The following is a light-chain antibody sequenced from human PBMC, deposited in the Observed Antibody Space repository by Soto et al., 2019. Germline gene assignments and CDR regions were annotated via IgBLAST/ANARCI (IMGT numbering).Light chain of an antibody. Sequence: QSVLTQPPSVSGAPGQRVTISCTGSSSNIGAGFDVHWYQHLPGTAPKPLIYDNTNRPSGVPDRFSGSKSGTSASLAITGLQAEDEADYYCQSYDSSLGGWLFGGGTKLTVL. CDR3: QSYDSSLGGWL. V-gene: IGLV1-40*01. J-gene: IGLJ2*01. CDR1: SSNIGAGFD. CDR2: DNT.